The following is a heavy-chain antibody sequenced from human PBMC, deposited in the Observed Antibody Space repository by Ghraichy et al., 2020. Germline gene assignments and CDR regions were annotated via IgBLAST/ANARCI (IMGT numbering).Heavy chain of an antibody. D-gene: IGHD5-18*01. CDR1: VGSFSGYY. CDR3: ARRRELWSVAEGDAFDL. V-gene: IGHV4-34*01. CDR2: INPTGIT. J-gene: IGHJ3*01. Sequence: SETLSLTCAVYVGSFSGYYWSWIRQPPGRGLEWIGEINPTGITNNSPSLKSRLTMLVDTSKNQFSLKLKSVTAADTDMYYCARRRELWSVAEGDAFDLWGRGTMVTVSS.